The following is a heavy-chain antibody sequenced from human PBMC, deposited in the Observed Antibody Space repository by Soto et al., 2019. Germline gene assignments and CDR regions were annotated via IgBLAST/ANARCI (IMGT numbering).Heavy chain of an antibody. J-gene: IGHJ4*02. CDR1: CDLFNKYS. Sequence: SVKVSFKATCDLFNKYSFNGVRQAPVQGLEWMGRISPLFSTTNYAQKFQGRVTIGEDELTTIVYLEVSNLESEATAMYYCAESYSVEDAGYFKLWGQGTMVTVSS. CDR2: ISPLFSTT. V-gene: IGHV1-69*13. CDR3: AESYSVEDAGYFKL. D-gene: IGHD3-9*01.